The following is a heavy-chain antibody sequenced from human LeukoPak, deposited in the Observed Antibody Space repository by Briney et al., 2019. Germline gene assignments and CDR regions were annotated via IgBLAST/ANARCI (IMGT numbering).Heavy chain of an antibody. V-gene: IGHV4-59*01. CDR3: ARDLGGAKDY. Sequence: SETLSLTCTVSGVSISIYYWSWIRQPPGKGLEWIGYIYYSGSTNYNPSLKSRVTISVDTSKNQFSLKLSSVTAADTAVYYCARDLGGAKDYWGQGTLVTVSS. CDR1: GVSISIYY. D-gene: IGHD1-26*01. J-gene: IGHJ4*02. CDR2: IYYSGST.